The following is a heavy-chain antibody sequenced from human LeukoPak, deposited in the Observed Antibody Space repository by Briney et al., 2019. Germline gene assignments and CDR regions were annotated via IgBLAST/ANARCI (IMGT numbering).Heavy chain of an antibody. V-gene: IGHV4-31*03. D-gene: IGHD6-19*01. CDR2: IYYSGST. Sequence: PSETLSLTCTVSGGSISSGGYYWSWIRQHPGKGLEWIGYIYYSGSTYYNPSFKTRVTISVNTPKNQFTLKLSSVTAAATAAYYCAGFHNSGWALGYFQHWGQGTLVNVSS. CDR1: GGSISSGGYY. CDR3: AGFHNSGWALGYFQH. J-gene: IGHJ1*01.